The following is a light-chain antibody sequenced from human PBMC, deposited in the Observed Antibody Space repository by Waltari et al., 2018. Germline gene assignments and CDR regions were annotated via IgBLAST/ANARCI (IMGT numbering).Light chain of an antibody. CDR2: KDI. Sequence: SYELTQPPSISVSPGQTARIPCSGDALSKLYGYWYQQKPGQATLLLIYKDIERPSGIPERFSGSNSGTTVTLTISGVQAEDEADYYCQSADSSGTYVFGLGTKVTVL. CDR3: QSADSSGTYV. J-gene: IGLJ1*01. CDR1: ALSKLY. V-gene: IGLV3-25*03.